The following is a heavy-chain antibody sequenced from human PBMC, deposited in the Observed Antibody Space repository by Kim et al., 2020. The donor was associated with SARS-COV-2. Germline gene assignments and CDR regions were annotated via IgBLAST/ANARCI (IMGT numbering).Heavy chain of an antibody. J-gene: IGHJ5*02. Sequence: GGSLRLSCKASGLRVSDNYMSWVRQAPGKGLEWISLIHSGGSTHYADSVKGRFTISRDNSNNTVYLQMDSVRVEDTAVYFCVRVVRVSWGQGTLVTVSP. CDR3: VRVVRVS. D-gene: IGHD2-8*02. CDR2: IHSGGST. V-gene: IGHV3-66*01. CDR1: GLRVSDNY.